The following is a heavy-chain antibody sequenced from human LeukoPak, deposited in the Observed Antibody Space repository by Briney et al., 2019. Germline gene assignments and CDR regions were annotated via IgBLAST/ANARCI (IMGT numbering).Heavy chain of an antibody. Sequence: KASETLSLTCTVSGGSISSYYWSWIRQPPGKGLEWIGYIYYSGSTNYNPSLKSRVTISVDTSKNQFSLKLSSVTAADTAVYYCARGPLMHYYGSGDDAFDIWGQGTMVTVSS. CDR2: IYYSGST. V-gene: IGHV4-59*01. CDR1: GGSISSYY. D-gene: IGHD3-10*01. J-gene: IGHJ3*02. CDR3: ARGPLMHYYGSGDDAFDI.